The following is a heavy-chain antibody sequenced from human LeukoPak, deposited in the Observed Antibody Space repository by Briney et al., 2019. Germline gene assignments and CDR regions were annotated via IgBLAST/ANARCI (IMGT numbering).Heavy chain of an antibody. Sequence: GGSLRLSCAASGLRFSAFEMNWVRQAPGKGLEWISHISTGGRTIYYADSVKGRFTISRDNAKNSLYLQMNSLRGEDTGVYYCARGSGYVLDYWTQGTLVTVSS. CDR1: GLRFSAFE. CDR2: ISTGGRTI. D-gene: IGHD2-15*01. CDR3: ARGSGYVLDY. J-gene: IGHJ4*02. V-gene: IGHV3-48*03.